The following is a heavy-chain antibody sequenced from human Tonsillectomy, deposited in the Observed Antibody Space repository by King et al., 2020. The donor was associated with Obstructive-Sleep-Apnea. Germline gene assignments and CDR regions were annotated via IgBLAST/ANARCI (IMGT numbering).Heavy chain of an antibody. CDR1: GFTFSSYA. V-gene: IGHV3-30*04. CDR2: ISYDGSNK. CDR3: ARFSSSSSHGMDV. Sequence: VQLVESGGGVVQPGRSLRLSCAASGFTFSSYAMHWVRQAPGKGLEWVAVISYDGSNKYYADSVKGRFTISRDNSKNTLYLQMNSLRAEDTAVYYCARFSSSSSHGMDVWGQGTTVTVSS. D-gene: IGHD6-6*01. J-gene: IGHJ6*02.